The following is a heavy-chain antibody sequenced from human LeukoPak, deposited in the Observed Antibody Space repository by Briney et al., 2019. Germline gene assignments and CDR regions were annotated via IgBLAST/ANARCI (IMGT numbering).Heavy chain of an antibody. V-gene: IGHV3-21*06. CDR2: FGPTCFDR. J-gene: IGHJ4*02. CDR3: ATETNGRHYDY. Sequence: GGSLRLSCTTSGLPFSTSRLNWVRQSPGRAVEGVASFGPTCFDRYHADSIKGRFTSSRDNANNFLNLQMDSRRAEDTAVYYCATETNGRHYDYWGQGTLLTVSS. CDR1: GLPFSTSR. D-gene: IGHD1-14*01.